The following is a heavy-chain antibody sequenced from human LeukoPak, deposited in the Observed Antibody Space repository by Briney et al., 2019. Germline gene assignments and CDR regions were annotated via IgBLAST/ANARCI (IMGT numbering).Heavy chain of an antibody. CDR1: GFTFSSYS. CDR2: ISSSSSYI. D-gene: IGHD1-1*01. CDR3: ARDVWNDVGGFDY. J-gene: IGHJ4*02. Sequence: GGSLRLSCAASGFTFSSYSMNWVRQAPGKGLEWVSSISSSSSYIYYAVSVKGRFTISRDNAKNSLYLQMNSLRAEDTAVYYCARDVWNDVGGFDYWGQGTLVTVSS. V-gene: IGHV3-21*01.